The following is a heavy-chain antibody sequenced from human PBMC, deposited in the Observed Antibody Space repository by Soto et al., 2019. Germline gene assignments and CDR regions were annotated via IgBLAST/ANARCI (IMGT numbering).Heavy chain of an antibody. V-gene: IGHV4-34*01. CDR3: AREQYYGSGSYYDY. CDR1: GGSFSGYY. J-gene: IGHJ4*02. CDR2: INHSGST. Sequence: PSETLSLTCAVYGGSFSGYYWSWIRQPPGKGLEWIGEINHSGSTNYNPSLKSRVTISVDTSKNQFSLKLSSVTAADTAVYYCAREQYYGSGSYYDYWGQGTLVTVSS. D-gene: IGHD3-10*01.